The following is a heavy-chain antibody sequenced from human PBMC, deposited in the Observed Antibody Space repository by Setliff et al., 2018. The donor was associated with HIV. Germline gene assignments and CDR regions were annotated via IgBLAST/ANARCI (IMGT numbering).Heavy chain of an antibody. J-gene: IGHJ4*02. CDR2: LFARGTS. CDR1: GGSISSNTYY. CDR3: AREGDYADFDY. D-gene: IGHD4-17*01. V-gene: IGHV4-39*07. Sequence: SETLSLTCSVSGGSISSNTYYWGWIRQPPGKGLEWIGHLFARGTSNYNPSLKSRVTISLDTSKNQFSLKVRSVTAADTAVYYCAREGDYADFDYWGQGTLVTVS.